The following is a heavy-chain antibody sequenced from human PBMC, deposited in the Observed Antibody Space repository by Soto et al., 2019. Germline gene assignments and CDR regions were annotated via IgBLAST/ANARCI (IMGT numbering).Heavy chain of an antibody. V-gene: IGHV1-24*01. D-gene: IGHD3-3*01. Sequence: ASVKVSCKVSGYTLTELSMHWVRQAPGKVLEWMGGFDPEDGETIYAQKFQGRVTMTEETSTDTAYMELSSLRSEDTAVYYCATEPITIFGVVITEYFQHWGQGTMVTVSS. CDR2: FDPEDGET. CDR3: ATEPITIFGVVITEYFQH. J-gene: IGHJ1*01. CDR1: GYTLTELS.